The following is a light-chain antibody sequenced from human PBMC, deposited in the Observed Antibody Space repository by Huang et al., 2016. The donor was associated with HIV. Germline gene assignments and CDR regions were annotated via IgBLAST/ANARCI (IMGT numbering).Light chain of an antibody. CDR3: QKYDSAPRT. V-gene: IGKV1-27*01. J-gene: IGKJ1*01. CDR2: VAS. CDR1: KVIGNS. Sequence: DIQMTQSPSSLSAFVGDTVTITCRASKVIGNSLAWYQQKPGRPPKLLIYVASTLQSGVPARFSGSGSGTDFTLTISNLQTEDVATYYCQKYDSAPRTFGQGTRV.